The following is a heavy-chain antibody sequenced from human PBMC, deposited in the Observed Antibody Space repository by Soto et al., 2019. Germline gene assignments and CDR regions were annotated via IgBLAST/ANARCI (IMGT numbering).Heavy chain of an antibody. D-gene: IGHD3-22*01. CDR2: IFPSDSDT. Sequence: PGESLKISCRTSGYKFTSSWIAWVRQKPGKGLEWMGIIFPSDSDTRYSPSFQGQVTISADRSTSTVFLQWANLKASDTAVYFCARKDKSGYFNWFDPWGQGTLVTVSS. CDR1: GYKFTSSW. J-gene: IGHJ5*02. V-gene: IGHV5-51*01. CDR3: ARKDKSGYFNWFDP.